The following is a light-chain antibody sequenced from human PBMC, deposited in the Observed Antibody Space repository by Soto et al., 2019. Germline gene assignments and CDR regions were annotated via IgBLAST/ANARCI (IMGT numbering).Light chain of an antibody. J-gene: IGKJ1*01. Sequence: DIQMTQSPSSLSSSVGERVTITCRATQTIDTRLAWYQQKPGEAPKLLIYDASSLENGVPSRFSGSGSGTEFTLTISGLQPDDFATYYCQHYDTYRATFGLGTKVDI. CDR3: QHYDTYRAT. CDR1: QTIDTR. V-gene: IGKV1-5*01. CDR2: DAS.